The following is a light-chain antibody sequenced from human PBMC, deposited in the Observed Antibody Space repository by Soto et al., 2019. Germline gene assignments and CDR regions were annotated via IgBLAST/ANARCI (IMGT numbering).Light chain of an antibody. CDR2: QDD. V-gene: IGLV3-1*01. Sequence: SYELTQPPSVSVSPGQTATITCSGAKLGQTYACWYQQKPGQSPVLVIYQDDKRPSWIPERFSGSNSGNTATLTISETQAMDEADYYCQAGDTTVVFGGGTKVTVL. CDR1: KLGQTY. J-gene: IGLJ2*01. CDR3: QAGDTTVV.